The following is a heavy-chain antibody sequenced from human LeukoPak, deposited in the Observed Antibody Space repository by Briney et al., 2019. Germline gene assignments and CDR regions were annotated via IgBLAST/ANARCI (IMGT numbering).Heavy chain of an antibody. CDR2: IRYDGSNK. CDR3: AKSRRERWELPPFDF. V-gene: IGHV3-30*02. CDR1: GFTFSAYG. D-gene: IGHD1-26*01. Sequence: PGGSLRLSCSASGFTFSAYGMHWVRQHPGKGLEWVAFIRYDGSNKYYTDPVKGRFTISRDNSKNTLYLQMNSLRTEDTAEYYCAKSRRERWELPPFDFWGQGTLVTVSS. J-gene: IGHJ4*02.